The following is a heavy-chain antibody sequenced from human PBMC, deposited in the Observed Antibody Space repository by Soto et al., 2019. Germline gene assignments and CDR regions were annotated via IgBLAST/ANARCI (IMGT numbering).Heavy chain of an antibody. D-gene: IGHD6-13*01. CDR3: AKDDGSTWSMFYSYYGVDV. CDR1: GFTFSNYG. J-gene: IGHJ6*02. Sequence: QPGGSLRLSCAASGFTFSNYGIHWVRQAPGKGLEWVAVISYDGSNKYYADSVKGRFTISRDNSKNTLYLQMNSLRIEDTAVYYCAKDDGSTWSMFYSYYGVDVWGQGTTVTVSS. CDR2: ISYDGSNK. V-gene: IGHV3-30*18.